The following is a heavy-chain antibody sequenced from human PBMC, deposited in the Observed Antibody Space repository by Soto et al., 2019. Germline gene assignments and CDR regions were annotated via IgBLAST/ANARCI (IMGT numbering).Heavy chain of an antibody. J-gene: IGHJ3*01. D-gene: IGHD3-16*01. CDR2: IIPLFGTI. Sequence: QVHLVQSGAEVRKPGSSVKVSCKTSGGTFSTYTIYWVRQAPGQGLEWMGRIIPLFGTIKYAQNFQDRVTITAEESTSTTYMELSSLRAEDTAVYYCARRLDDRADEGFDVWGEGTAVTVSA. CDR1: GGTFSTYT. CDR3: ARRLDDRADEGFDV. V-gene: IGHV1-69*18.